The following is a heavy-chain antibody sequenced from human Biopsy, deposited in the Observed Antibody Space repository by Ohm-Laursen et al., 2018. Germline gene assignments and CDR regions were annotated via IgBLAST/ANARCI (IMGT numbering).Heavy chain of an antibody. CDR3: ARHGSQGYCTDGSCVDY. CDR1: GESFSGYY. V-gene: IGHV4-34*01. Sequence: SDTLSLTCAVYGESFSGYYWSWIRQTPGKGLEWIGEINHSGRTNYNPSLKSRVTISVDTSKNQFSLKLSSATAADTAVFYCARHGSQGYCTDGSCVDYWGQGALVTVSS. CDR2: INHSGRT. D-gene: IGHD2-15*01. J-gene: IGHJ4*02.